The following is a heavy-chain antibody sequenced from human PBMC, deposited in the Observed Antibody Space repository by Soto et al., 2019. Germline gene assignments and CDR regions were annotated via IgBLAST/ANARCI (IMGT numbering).Heavy chain of an antibody. V-gene: IGHV4-30-4*01. CDR3: AREPRGYSYGESFDY. D-gene: IGHD5-18*01. Sequence: SETLSLTCTVSGGSISSGDYYWSWIRQPPGKGLEWIGYIYYSGSTYYNPSLKSRVTISVDTSKNQFSLKLSSVTAADTAVYYCAREPRGYSYGESFDYWGQGTLVTVSS. CDR2: IYYSGST. CDR1: GGSISSGDYY. J-gene: IGHJ4*02.